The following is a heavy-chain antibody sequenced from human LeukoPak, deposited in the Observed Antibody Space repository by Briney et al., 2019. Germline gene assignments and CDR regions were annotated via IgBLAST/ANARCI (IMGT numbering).Heavy chain of an antibody. V-gene: IGHV4-59*01. CDR2: IYYSGST. CDR3: ARDRVERGYYYYMDV. CDR1: GGSISSYD. D-gene: IGHD3-10*01. J-gene: IGHJ6*03. Sequence: SETLSLTCTVSGGSISSYDWSWIRPPPGKGREWIGYIYYSGSTNYNPSLKSRVTISVDTSKNQFSLKLSSVTAADTALYYCARDRVERGYYYYMDVWGKGTTVTVSS.